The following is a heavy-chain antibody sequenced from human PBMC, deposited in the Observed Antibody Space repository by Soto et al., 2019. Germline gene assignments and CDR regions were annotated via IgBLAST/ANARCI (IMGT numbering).Heavy chain of an antibody. CDR2: ISAYNGNT. Sequence: QVQLVQSGAEVKKPGASVKVSCKASGYTFTSYGISWVRQAPGQGLEWMGWISAYNGNTNYARKLQGGVTMTTDKSTSTAYMELRSLRSDDTAVYYFARVGFVVVPAARGWFDPWGQGTLVTVSS. D-gene: IGHD2-2*01. V-gene: IGHV1-18*01. CDR1: GYTFTSYG. J-gene: IGHJ5*02. CDR3: ARVGFVVVPAARGWFDP.